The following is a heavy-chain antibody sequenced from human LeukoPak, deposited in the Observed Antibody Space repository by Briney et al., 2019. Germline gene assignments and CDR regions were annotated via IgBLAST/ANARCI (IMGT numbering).Heavy chain of an antibody. Sequence: PGGSLRLSCAASGFTFSSYAMSWVRQAPGKGLEWVSAISGSGGSTYYADSVKGRYTISRDNSKNTLYLQMNSLRAEDTAVYYCAKKIKGSKEPLNFTSWGREPRSPSPQ. CDR3: AKKIKGSKEPLNFTS. CDR2: ISGSGGST. V-gene: IGHV3-23*01. J-gene: IGHJ5*02. D-gene: IGHD3-3*01. CDR1: GFTFSSYA.